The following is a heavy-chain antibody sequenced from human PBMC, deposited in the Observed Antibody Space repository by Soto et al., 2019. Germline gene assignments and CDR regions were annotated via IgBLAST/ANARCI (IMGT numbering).Heavy chain of an antibody. V-gene: IGHV4-4*02. J-gene: IGHJ6*02. CDR3: ARGGYYDITGYYYYGMDV. Sequence: PSETLSLTCAVSGGSISSSNWWSWVRQPPGKGLEWIGEIYHSGSTNYNPSLKSRVTISVDKSKNQFSLKLSSVIAADTAVYYCARGGYYDITGYYYYGMDVWGQGTTVTVSS. D-gene: IGHD3-9*01. CDR2: IYHSGST. CDR1: GGSISSSNW.